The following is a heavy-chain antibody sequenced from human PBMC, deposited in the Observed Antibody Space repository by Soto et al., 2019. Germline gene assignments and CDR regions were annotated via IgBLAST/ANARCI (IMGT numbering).Heavy chain of an antibody. V-gene: IGHV3-64D*06. CDR3: VKDMGGIVVVPAAYYYYGMDV. D-gene: IGHD2-2*01. CDR1: GFTFSSYA. Sequence: GGSLRLSCSASGFTFSSYAMHWVRQAPGKGLEYVSAISSNGGSTYYADSVKGRFTISRDNSKNTLYLQMSSLRAEDMAVYYCVKDMGGIVVVPAAYYYYGMDVWGQGTTVTVSS. J-gene: IGHJ6*02. CDR2: ISSNGGST.